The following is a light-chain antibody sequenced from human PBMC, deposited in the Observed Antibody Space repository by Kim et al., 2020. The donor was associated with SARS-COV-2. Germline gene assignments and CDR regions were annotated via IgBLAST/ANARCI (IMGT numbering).Light chain of an antibody. Sequence: GHSVTISCTGTSSDVGGYNYVSWYQQHPGKAPKLMIYDVSKRPSGVPDRFSGSKSGNTASLTISGLQAEDEADYYCCSYAGSSPYVFGTGTKVTVL. CDR3: CSYAGSSPYV. CDR1: SSDVGGYNY. V-gene: IGLV2-11*01. CDR2: DVS. J-gene: IGLJ1*01.